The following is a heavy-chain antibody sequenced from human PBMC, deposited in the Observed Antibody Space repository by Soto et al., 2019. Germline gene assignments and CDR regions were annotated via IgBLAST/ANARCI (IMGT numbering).Heavy chain of an antibody. D-gene: IGHD3-10*01. Sequence: QVQLVQSGAEVKKPGSSVKVSCKASGGTFSSYTISWVRQAPGQGLEWMGRIIPILGIANYAQKFQGRVTITADXXTXTGXRDLSSLRSEDTAVYYCASRDTMVRGAHYYYGMDVWGQGTTVTVSS. J-gene: IGHJ6*02. CDR1: GGTFSSYT. CDR2: IIPILGIA. CDR3: ASRDTMVRGAHYYYGMDV. V-gene: IGHV1-69*02.